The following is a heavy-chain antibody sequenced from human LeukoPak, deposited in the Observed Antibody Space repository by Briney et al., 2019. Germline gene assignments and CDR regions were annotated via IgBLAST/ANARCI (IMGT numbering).Heavy chain of an antibody. CDR1: GFTFSSYS. V-gene: IGHV3-21*01. CDR3: ARGGYSSSWYHDS. J-gene: IGHJ4*02. Sequence: PGGSLTLSCAPSGFTFSSYSMNWVRQALGKGMDWVSSISSSSSYMYYADSVKGRFTISRDNAKNSLYMQVNSLRAEDTAVYYCARGGYSSSWYHDSWGQGTLVTVSS. CDR2: ISSSSSYM. D-gene: IGHD6-13*01.